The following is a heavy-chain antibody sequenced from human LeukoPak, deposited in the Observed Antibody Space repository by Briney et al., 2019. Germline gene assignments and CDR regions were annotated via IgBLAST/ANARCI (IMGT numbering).Heavy chain of an antibody. Sequence: SETLSLTCTVSGGSVNSGSYYWSWIRQPPGKGLEWIGYIYHTGSTNYNPSLKSRVTMSVDTSKNQFSLRLTSVTPEDTAVYYCARSTGPIDYWGQGTLVTVSS. D-gene: IGHD1-1*01. V-gene: IGHV4-61*01. J-gene: IGHJ4*02. CDR3: ARSTGPIDY. CDR1: GGSVNSGSYY. CDR2: IYHTGST.